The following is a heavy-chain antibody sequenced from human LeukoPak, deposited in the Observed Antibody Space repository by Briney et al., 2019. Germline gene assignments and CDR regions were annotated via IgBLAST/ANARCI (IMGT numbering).Heavy chain of an antibody. Sequence: ASVKVSCKASGYTFTGYYMHWVRQAPGQGLEWMGWINPNSGGTNYAQKFQGRVTMTRDTSISTAYMELSRLRSDDTAVYYCARAEAAIQSIAARPGVPYYYYYYMDVWGKGTTVTVSS. CDR3: ARAEAAIQSIAARPGVPYYYYYYMDV. CDR1: GYTFTGYY. V-gene: IGHV1-2*02. CDR2: INPNSGGT. D-gene: IGHD6-6*01. J-gene: IGHJ6*03.